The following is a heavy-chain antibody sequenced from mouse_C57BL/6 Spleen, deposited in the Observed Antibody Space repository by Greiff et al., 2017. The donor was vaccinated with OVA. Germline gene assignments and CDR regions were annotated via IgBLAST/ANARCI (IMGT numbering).Heavy chain of an antibody. J-gene: IGHJ3*01. Sequence: VQLQQSGAELVRPGASVKLSCTASGFNIKDYYMHWVKQRPEQGLEWIGRIDPEDGDTEYAPKFQGKATMTADTSSNTAYLQLSSLTSEDTAVYYCTTYPVTTGGGFAYWGQGTLVTVSA. V-gene: IGHV14-1*01. CDR3: TTYPVTTGGGFAY. CDR1: GFNIKDYY. CDR2: IDPEDGDT. D-gene: IGHD2-2*01.